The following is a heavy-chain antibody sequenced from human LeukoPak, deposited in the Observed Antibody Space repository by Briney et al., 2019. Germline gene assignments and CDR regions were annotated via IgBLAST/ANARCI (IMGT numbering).Heavy chain of an antibody. D-gene: IGHD3-3*01. V-gene: IGHV4-61*09. CDR1: GGSISSGRYY. J-gene: IGHJ6*03. CDR3: ARGFLRSFNYYYMDV. CDR2: IYTSGST. Sequence: SETLSLTCTVSGGSISSGRYYWSWIRQPAGKGLEWIGHIYTSGSTNYNPSLKSRVTISVDTSKNQFSLKLSSVTAADTAVYYCARGFLRSFNYYYMDVWGKGTTVTIFS.